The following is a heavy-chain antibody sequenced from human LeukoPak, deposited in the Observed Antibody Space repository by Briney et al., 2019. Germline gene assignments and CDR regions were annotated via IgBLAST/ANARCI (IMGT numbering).Heavy chain of an antibody. CDR3: ARFGSLREPIHDY. CDR2: IYYSGNS. D-gene: IGHD3-16*01. J-gene: IGHJ4*02. V-gene: IGHV4-59*01. Sequence: SETLSLTCTVSGGSISSYYWSWIRQPPGKELEWIGYIYYSGNSNYNPSLKSRVTISVDTSKNQFSLKLRSVTAADTAVYYCARFGSLREPIHDYWGQGTLVTVSS. CDR1: GGSISSYY.